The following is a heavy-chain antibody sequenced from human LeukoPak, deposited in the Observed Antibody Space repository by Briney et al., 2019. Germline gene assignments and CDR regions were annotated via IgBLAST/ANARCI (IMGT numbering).Heavy chain of an antibody. D-gene: IGHD4-23*01. Sequence: SVKVSCYASGGTFSSYAISRVRQAPGPGLEWMGGIIIIFGTGNYAQKFQGRVPITTDESTSKNYLELRSHSLEAKATDYCNGGNNYWGQGTLVTVSS. CDR1: GGTFSSYA. CDR3: NGGNNY. J-gene: IGHJ4*02. V-gene: IGHV1-69*05. CDR2: IIIIFGTG.